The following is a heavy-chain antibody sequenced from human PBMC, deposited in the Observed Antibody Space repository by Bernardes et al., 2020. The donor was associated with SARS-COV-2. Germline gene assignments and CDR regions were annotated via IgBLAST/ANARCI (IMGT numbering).Heavy chain of an antibody. Sequence: SVKVSCKASGGTFSSYAISWVRQAPGQGLEWMGRIIPILGIANYAQKFQGRVTITADKSTSTAYMELSSLRSEDTAVYYCARVLTVAPGDYWGQGTLVTVSS. J-gene: IGHJ4*02. CDR3: ARVLTVAPGDY. CDR1: GGTFSSYA. V-gene: IGHV1-69*04. D-gene: IGHD4-17*01. CDR2: IIPILGIA.